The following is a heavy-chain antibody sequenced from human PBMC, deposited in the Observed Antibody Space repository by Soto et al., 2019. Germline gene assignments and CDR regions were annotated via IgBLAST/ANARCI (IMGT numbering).Heavy chain of an antibody. CDR1: GYTFTSYD. D-gene: IGHD6-13*01. CDR3: ASASSSSTYYYYGMDV. Sequence: QVQLVKSGAEVKKPGASVKVSCKASGYTFTSYDINWVRQATGQGLEWMGWMNPNSGNTGYAQKFQGRVTMTRNTSISTAYMELSSLRSEDTAVYYCASASSSSTYYYYGMDVWGQGTTVTVSS. J-gene: IGHJ6*02. CDR2: MNPNSGNT. V-gene: IGHV1-8*01.